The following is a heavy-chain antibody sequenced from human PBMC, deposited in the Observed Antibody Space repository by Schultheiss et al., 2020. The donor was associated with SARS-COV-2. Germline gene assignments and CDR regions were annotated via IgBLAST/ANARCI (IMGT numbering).Heavy chain of an antibody. CDR1: GGSISSGDYY. CDR2: IYYSGST. Sequence: SETLSLTCTVSGGSISSGDYYWSWIRQPPVKGLEWIGYIYYSGSTYYNPSLKSRVTISVDTSKNQFSLKLSSVTAADTSVYYCARGRAMIVVGPADAFDIWGQRTMVTVSS. J-gene: IGHJ3*02. V-gene: IGHV4-30-4*01. CDR3: ARGRAMIVVGPADAFDI. D-gene: IGHD3-22*01.